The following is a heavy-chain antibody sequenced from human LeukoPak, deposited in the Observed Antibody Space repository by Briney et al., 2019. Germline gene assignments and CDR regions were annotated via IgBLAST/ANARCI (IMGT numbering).Heavy chain of an antibody. CDR1: GGSISSSRYY. V-gene: IGHV4-39*07. CDR2: IYYTGST. Sequence: SSETLSLTCTVSGGSISSSRYYWGWIRQPPGKGLEWIGSIYYTGSTYYNPSLKSRVTISVDTSKNQFSLKLSSVTAADTAVYYCARGGRSLVAAQFDLWGRGTLVTVSS. J-gene: IGHJ2*01. CDR3: ARGGRSLVAAQFDL. D-gene: IGHD2-15*01.